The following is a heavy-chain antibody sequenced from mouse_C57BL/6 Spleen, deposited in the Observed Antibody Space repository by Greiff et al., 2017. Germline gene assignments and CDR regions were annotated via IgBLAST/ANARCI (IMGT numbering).Heavy chain of an antibody. CDR2: IWGGGST. CDR1: GFSLPSYG. V-gene: IGHV2-9*01. Sequence: VQLQQSGPGLVAPSQSLSITCTVSGFSLPSYGVDWVRQPPGKGLEWMGVIWGGGSTNYNSALLSRLSLSKANSKSQVFLKINSLQTDDTAMYYCAKRGLLSAMDYWGQGTSGTVSS. D-gene: IGHD2-10*01. J-gene: IGHJ4*01. CDR3: AKRGLLSAMDY.